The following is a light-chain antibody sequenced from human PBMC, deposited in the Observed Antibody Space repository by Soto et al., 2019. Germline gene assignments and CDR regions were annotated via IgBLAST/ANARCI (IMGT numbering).Light chain of an antibody. V-gene: IGLV8-61*01. CDR3: VLYIGSGISV. CDR1: SGSVSTTYY. J-gene: IGLJ2*01. CDR2: STN. Sequence: QAVVTQEPSLSVSPGGTVTLTCGLTSGSVSTTYYPSWYQQTPGQSPRTLIYSTNTRSSGFPDRFSGSILANKAALTITGAQAGDECHYYCVLYIGSGISVFGGGTKLTVL.